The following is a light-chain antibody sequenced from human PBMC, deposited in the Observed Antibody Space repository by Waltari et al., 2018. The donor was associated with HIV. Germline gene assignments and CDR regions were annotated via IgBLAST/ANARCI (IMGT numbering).Light chain of an antibody. CDR1: QNIGVS. Sequence: EIVLTQSPGTLSVSPGGGATLSCRASQNIGVSLAWYQQKPGQPPRLLIYDASNRPTGIPPRFSGSGSGTDFTLTISSLEIEDFAVYYCQQRRTWATFGGGTKVEIK. CDR3: QQRRTWAT. V-gene: IGKV3-11*01. J-gene: IGKJ4*01. CDR2: DAS.